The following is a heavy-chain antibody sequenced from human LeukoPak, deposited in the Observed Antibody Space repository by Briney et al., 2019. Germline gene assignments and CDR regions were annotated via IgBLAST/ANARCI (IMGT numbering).Heavy chain of an antibody. J-gene: IGHJ4*02. CDR2: INHSGST. CDR1: GGSFSGYY. CDR3: ARHSSSWFDY. Sequence: SETLSLTCAVYGGSFSGYYWSWIRQPPGKGLEWIGEINHSGSTNYNPSLKSRVTISVDTSKNQFSLKLSSVTAADTAVYYCARHSSSWFDYWGQGTLVTVSS. D-gene: IGHD6-13*01. V-gene: IGHV4-34*01.